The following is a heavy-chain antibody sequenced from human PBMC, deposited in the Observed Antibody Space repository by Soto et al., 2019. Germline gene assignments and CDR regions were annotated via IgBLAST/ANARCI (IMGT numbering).Heavy chain of an antibody. CDR2: IWYDGSNK. J-gene: IGHJ4*02. V-gene: IGHV3-33*01. D-gene: IGHD6-19*01. CDR3: ARDQTYSSGPIDY. Sequence: WGSLRLSCAASGFTFSSYGMHWVRQAPGKGLEWVAVIWYDGSNKYYADSVKGRFTISRDNSKNTLYLQMNSLRAEDTAVYYCARDQTYSSGPIDYWGQGTLVTVSS. CDR1: GFTFSSYG.